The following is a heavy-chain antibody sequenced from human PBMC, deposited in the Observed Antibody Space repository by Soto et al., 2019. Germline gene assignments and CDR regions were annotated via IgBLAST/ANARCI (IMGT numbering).Heavy chain of an antibody. CDR3: ARDVYYGSGSYNYFDD. J-gene: IGHJ4*02. V-gene: IGHV1-3*04. CDR2: INTGNGNT. CDR1: GYTLTNYA. D-gene: IGHD3-10*01. Sequence: ASVKVSCKASGYTLTNYAMHWVRQAPGQRLEWMGLINTGNGNTKYSQEFQGRLTITRDSSANTAFMELSSLRSEDTAVYYCARDVYYGSGSYNYFDDWGLGTLVTVSS.